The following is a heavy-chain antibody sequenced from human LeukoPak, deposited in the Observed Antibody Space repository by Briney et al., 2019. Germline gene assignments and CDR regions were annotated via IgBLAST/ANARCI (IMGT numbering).Heavy chain of an antibody. CDR1: GFTFSNYD. CDR2: ISDGSSRI. CDR3: AKDALVYYDSSGYYSGPNWFDP. Sequence: GGSLRLSCAASGFTFSNYDMNWVRQAPGKGLEWVSHISDGSSRIYYADSVKGRFTISRDNVKNSLYLQMNSLRAEDTAVYYCAKDALVYYDSSGYYSGPNWFDPWGQGTLVTVSS. J-gene: IGHJ5*02. V-gene: IGHV3-48*01. D-gene: IGHD3-22*01.